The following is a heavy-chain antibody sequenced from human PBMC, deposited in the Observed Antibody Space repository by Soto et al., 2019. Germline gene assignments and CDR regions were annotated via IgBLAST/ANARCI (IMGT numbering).Heavy chain of an antibody. Sequence: SETLSLTRTFSGDSISSGYFYWSWPRQQPGKGLEWIGCIYYSGNTYYNPSLKRRFSITVDTSKNQFSLQLSSVTVADTAVYYGCRDVEGYSNPPGRFEYWGQGTLVTVS. CDR2: IYYSGNT. D-gene: IGHD6-13*01. CDR3: CRDVEGYSNPPGRFEY. V-gene: IGHV4-30-4*01. CDR1: GDSISSGYFY. J-gene: IGHJ4*02.